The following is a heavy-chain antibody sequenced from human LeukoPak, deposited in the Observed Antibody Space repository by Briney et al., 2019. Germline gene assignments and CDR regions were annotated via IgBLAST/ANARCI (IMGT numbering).Heavy chain of an antibody. D-gene: IGHD2-21*02. CDR1: GASISSAGSF. J-gene: IGHJ4*02. Sequence: SETLSLTCTVSGASISSAGSFWSWVRQHPGKGLEWIGYIAHSGATHYNPTLKSRTAISMDTSKNQFSLKLTSLSAADTAVYYCATQRDLYFDHWGQGTLVTVSS. CDR3: ATQRDLYFDH. CDR2: IAHSGAT. V-gene: IGHV4-31*03.